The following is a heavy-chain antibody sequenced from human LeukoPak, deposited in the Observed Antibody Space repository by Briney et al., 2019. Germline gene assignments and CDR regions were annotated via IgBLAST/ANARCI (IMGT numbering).Heavy chain of an antibody. D-gene: IGHD6-13*01. CDR1: GFTFSSYG. CDR2: ISGSGGST. CDR3: ANHGYSSSWYYFDY. J-gene: IGHJ4*02. V-gene: IGHV3-23*01. Sequence: GGSLRLSCAASGFTFSSYGMSWVRQAPGKGLEWVSAISGSGGSTYYADSVKGRFTISRDNSKNTLYLQMNSLRAEDMAVYYCANHGYSSSWYYFDYWGQGTLVTVSS.